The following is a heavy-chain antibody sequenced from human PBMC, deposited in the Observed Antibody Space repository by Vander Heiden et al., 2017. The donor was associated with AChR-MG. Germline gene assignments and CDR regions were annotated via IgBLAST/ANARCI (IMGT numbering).Heavy chain of an antibody. J-gene: IGHJ4*02. CDR3: TRANTVLGAKYYFDY. CDR2: GSSKTYGVTA. V-gene: IGHV3-49*04. CDR1: GFTFGDYT. Sequence: EVQLVESGGDLVQPGRSLRLSCSASGFTFGDYTMSWVRQAPGRGLDWVGVGSSKTYGVTAQYAASVKGRFTASRDDSKNIAYLQMNNLKTEDNDIYYCTRANTVLGAKYYFDYWGQGILVTVSS. D-gene: IGHD1-26*01.